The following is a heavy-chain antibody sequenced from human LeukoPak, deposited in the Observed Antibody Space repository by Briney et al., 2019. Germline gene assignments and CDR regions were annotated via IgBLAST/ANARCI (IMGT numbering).Heavy chain of an antibody. CDR2: INAYNGNT. D-gene: IGHD2-15*01. Sequence: SVKVSCKASGYTFTNYGFSWVRQAPGQGLEWMGWINAYNGNTNYAQKLQGRVTMTTDTSTNTAYMELRSLRSDDTAVYYCARRYCSGGSCYSDGYYGMDVWGQGTTVTVSS. J-gene: IGHJ6*02. CDR3: ARRYCSGGSCYSDGYYGMDV. CDR1: GYTFTNYG. V-gene: IGHV1-18*01.